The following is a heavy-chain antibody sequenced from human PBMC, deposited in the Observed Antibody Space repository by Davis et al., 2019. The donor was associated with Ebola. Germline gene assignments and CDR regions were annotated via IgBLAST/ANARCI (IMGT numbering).Heavy chain of an antibody. CDR1: GGSISSYY. V-gene: IGHV4-59*01. CDR3: ARTPITMVRGVRGFDY. Sequence: GSLRLSCTVSGGSISSYYWSWIRQPPGKGLEWIGYIYYSGSTNYNPSLKSRVTISVDTSKNQFSLKLSSVTAADTAVYYCARTPITMVRGVRGFDYWGQGTLVTVSS. D-gene: IGHD3-10*01. J-gene: IGHJ4*02. CDR2: IYYSGST.